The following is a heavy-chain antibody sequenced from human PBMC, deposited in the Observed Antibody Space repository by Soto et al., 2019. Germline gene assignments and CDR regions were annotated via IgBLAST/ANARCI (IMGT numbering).Heavy chain of an antibody. CDR2: IHAGNGNT. Sequence: QVQLVQSGAEVKKPGASVKVSCKASGYTFTNYAIHWVRQAPGQRLEWVGWIHAGNGNTKYSQKFQGRVIIARDTSASTAYMELSSLTSEDTALYYCARDETDWGQGTLVTVSS. CDR1: GYTFTNYA. CDR3: ARDETD. J-gene: IGHJ4*02. V-gene: IGHV1-3*01.